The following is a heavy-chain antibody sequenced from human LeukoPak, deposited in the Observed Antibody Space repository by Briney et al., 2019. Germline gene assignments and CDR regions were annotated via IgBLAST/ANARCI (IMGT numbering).Heavy chain of an antibody. CDR1: GIALSDAW. V-gene: IGHV3-15*01. CDR3: ATDTVATIDYGLDY. Sequence: GGSLRLSCAASGIALSDAWVNWVRQAPGKGLEWVGRIKTKAEGGPTDYGAPVKARFTISRDDSKNVMFLQMNSLKTEDTAVYYCATDTVATIDYGLDYWGQGTLVTVSS. CDR2: IKTKAEGGPT. J-gene: IGHJ4*02. D-gene: IGHD3-16*01.